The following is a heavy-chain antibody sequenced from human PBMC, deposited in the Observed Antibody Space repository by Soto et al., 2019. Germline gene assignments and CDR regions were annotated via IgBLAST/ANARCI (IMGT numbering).Heavy chain of an antibody. V-gene: IGHV2-5*01. CDR2: IYASGGA. CDR3: GHRRNVATRCWFDP. CDR1: GFSLSSGGGA. J-gene: IGHJ5*02. Sequence: QITLKESGPPLVKPTQTLTLTCTFSGFSLSSGGGAVGWIRQPPGKALEWLAIIYASGGAHYSPSLKTRLTITKDTSKHQVVLTMTNMDPVDTATYYCGHRRNVATRCWFDPWGQGILVTVSS. D-gene: IGHD6-6*01.